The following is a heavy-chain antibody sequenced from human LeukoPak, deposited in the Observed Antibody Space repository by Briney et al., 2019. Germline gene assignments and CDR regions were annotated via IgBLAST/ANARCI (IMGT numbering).Heavy chain of an antibody. CDR3: ARGPSCTSTSCYVIGALDI. CDR1: GFTFDIYA. J-gene: IGHJ3*02. CDR2: ISASANST. D-gene: IGHD2-2*01. Sequence: GGSLRLSCAASGFTFDIYAMTWVRQAPGKGPDWVSGISASANSTYYADSVKGRFIISRDNSKNTLFLQMNSLRVDDMAVYYCARGPSCTSTSCYVIGALDIWGLGTTVTVSS. V-gene: IGHV3-23*01.